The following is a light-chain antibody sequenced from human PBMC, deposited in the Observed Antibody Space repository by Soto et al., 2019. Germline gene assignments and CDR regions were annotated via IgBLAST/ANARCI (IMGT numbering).Light chain of an antibody. Sequence: IVLTQSPGTLSLSPGERATLSCRASQSISNLAWYQQKTGQAPRLLIYGAASRATGVPDRFIGSGSATDFTLTIIRLEPEDFAVYYCQHYGGSPLVTFGQGTRLDI. CDR2: GAA. CDR3: QHYGGSPLVT. V-gene: IGKV3-20*01. J-gene: IGKJ5*01. CDR1: QSISN.